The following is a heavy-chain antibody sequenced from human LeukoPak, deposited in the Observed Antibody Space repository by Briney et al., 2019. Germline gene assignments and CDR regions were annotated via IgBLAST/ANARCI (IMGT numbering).Heavy chain of an antibody. CDR1: GGSISSGGYS. CDR2: MYHTGGF. V-gene: IGHV4-30-2*01. Sequence: PSQTLSLTCAVSGGSISSGGYSWSWIRQPPGRGLEWIGEMYHTGGFNYNPSLKSRVTISLDKSQNQFSLRLSSVTAADTAVYYCARNPRDGHTFDYWGQGTLVTVSS. CDR3: ARNPRDGHTFDY. J-gene: IGHJ4*02.